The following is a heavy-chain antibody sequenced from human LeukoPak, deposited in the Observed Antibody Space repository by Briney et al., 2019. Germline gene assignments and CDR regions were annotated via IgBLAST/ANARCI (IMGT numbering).Heavy chain of an antibody. CDR1: GGTFSNYA. CDR3: ARAQAGNYDWPLDL. D-gene: IGHD5-12*01. V-gene: IGHV1-69*05. CDR2: IIPFLDTS. Sequence: SVKVSCKASGGTFSNYALSWVRQAPGQGLEWMGAIIPFLDTSNYPPKFQDRVTITTDESTSTAYMELSSLKSDDTAVYYCARAQAGNYDWPLDLWGQGTLVTVSS. J-gene: IGHJ5*02.